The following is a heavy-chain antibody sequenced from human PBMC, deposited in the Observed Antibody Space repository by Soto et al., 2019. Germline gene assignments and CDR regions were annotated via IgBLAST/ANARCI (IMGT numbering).Heavy chain of an antibody. Sequence: QVQLVESGGDVVQPGRSLRLSCAASGFTFSSYGMHWVRQAPGKGLEWVAVISYDGSNKYYADSVKGRFTISRDNSKNTLYLQMNSLRAEDTAVYYCAKGTQPRRIAVALDYWGQGTLVTVSS. V-gene: IGHV3-30*18. CDR1: GFTFSSYG. D-gene: IGHD6-19*01. CDR2: ISYDGSNK. J-gene: IGHJ4*02. CDR3: AKGTQPRRIAVALDY.